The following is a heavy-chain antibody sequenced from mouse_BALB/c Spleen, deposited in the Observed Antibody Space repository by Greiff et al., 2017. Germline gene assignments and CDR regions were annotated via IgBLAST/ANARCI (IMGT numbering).Heavy chain of an antibody. D-gene: IGHD1-1*01. CDR3: ASRYYYGSSYESY. Sequence: EVKLMESGPGLVKPSQSLSLTCSVTGYSITSGYYWNWIRQFPGNKLEWMGYISYDGSNNYNPSLKNRISITRDTSKNQFFLKLNSVTTEDTATYYCASRYYYGSSYESYWGQGTLVTVSA. V-gene: IGHV3-6*02. J-gene: IGHJ3*01. CDR1: GYSITSGYY. CDR2: ISYDGSN.